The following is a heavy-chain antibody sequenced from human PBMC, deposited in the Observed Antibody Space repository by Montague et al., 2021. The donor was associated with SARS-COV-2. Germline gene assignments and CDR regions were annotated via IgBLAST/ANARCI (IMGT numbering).Heavy chain of an antibody. J-gene: IGHJ4*02. Sequence: CPISGDSVSSTAAAWNWIRQSPSRGLEWLGRTYNSSECHTDYAVSVEGRLAIDADTSKNQFSLQLHSVTPEDSAVYYCASGWTLFDWGQGTLVTVSS. V-gene: IGHV6-1*01. CDR2: TYNSSECHT. D-gene: IGHD6-19*01. CDR1: GDSVSSTAAA. CDR3: ASGWTLFD.